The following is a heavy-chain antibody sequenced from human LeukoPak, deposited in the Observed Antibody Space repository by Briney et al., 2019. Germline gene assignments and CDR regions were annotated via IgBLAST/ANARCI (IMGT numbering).Heavy chain of an antibody. D-gene: IGHD3-22*01. CDR2: IYYSGST. CDR3: AKSNGYGLIDI. Sequence: PSETLSLTCNVSGGSISSYDWSWVRQPPGKGLEWMGYIYYSGSTNYNPSRKSRITISLDTSTNQFALKLNSVTAADTAVYYSAKSNGYGLIDIWGQGTMATVSS. CDR1: GGSISSYD. V-gene: IGHV4-59*12. J-gene: IGHJ3*02.